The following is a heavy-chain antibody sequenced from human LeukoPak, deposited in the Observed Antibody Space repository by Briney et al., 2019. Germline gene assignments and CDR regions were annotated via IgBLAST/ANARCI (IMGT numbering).Heavy chain of an antibody. J-gene: IGHJ5*02. V-gene: IGHV4-59*01. CDR2: IYYSGST. CDR1: GGSISSYY. Sequence: PSETLSLTCTVSGGSISSYYRSWIRQPPGKGLEWIGYIYYSGSTNYNPSLKSRVTISVDTSKNQFSLKLSSVAAADTAVYYCARDFMVSGFDPWGQGTLVTVSS. CDR3: ARDFMVSGFDP. D-gene: IGHD3-10*01.